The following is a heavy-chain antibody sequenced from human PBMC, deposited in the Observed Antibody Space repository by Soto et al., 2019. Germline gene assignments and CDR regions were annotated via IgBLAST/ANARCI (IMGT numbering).Heavy chain of an antibody. D-gene: IGHD1-26*01. J-gene: IGHJ4*02. CDR1: GFSVRTDW. CDR2: IQPDETQK. CDR3: AARGGSYGYFDY. Sequence: PGGSLRLSCEGSGFSVRTDWMSWVRQAPGKGLEWVANIQPDETQKHYVDSVKGRFTISRDNAKNSLYLQMDSLRAEDTAVYYCAARGGSYGYFDYWGQGTLVTVSS. V-gene: IGHV3-7*05.